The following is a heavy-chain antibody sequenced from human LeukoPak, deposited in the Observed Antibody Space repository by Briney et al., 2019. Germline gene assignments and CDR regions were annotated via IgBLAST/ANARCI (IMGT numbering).Heavy chain of an antibody. Sequence: ASVKVSCKASGYTFTGYYMHWVRQAPGQGLEWMGIINPSGGSTSYAQKFQGRVTMTRDTSTSTVYMELSSLRSEDTAVYYCARDPPLVSSGSYYAAYYFDFWGQGTPVTVSS. J-gene: IGHJ4*02. V-gene: IGHV1-46*01. CDR1: GYTFTGYY. CDR2: INPSGGST. D-gene: IGHD1-26*01. CDR3: ARDPPLVSSGSYYAAYYFDF.